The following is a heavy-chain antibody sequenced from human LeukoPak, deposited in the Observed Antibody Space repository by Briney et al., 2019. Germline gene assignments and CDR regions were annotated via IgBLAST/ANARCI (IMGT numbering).Heavy chain of an antibody. J-gene: IGHJ5*02. CDR1: GYTFTGYY. D-gene: IGHD6-6*01. CDR2: ISPNSGGT. CDR3: ARRGYSSSSGSFDP. V-gene: IGHV1-2*02. Sequence: ASVKVSCKASGYTFTGYYMRWVRQAPGQGLEWMGWISPNSGGTNYAQKFQGRVTMTRDTSISTAYMELSRLRSDDTAVYYCARRGYSSSSGSFDPWGQGTLVTVSS.